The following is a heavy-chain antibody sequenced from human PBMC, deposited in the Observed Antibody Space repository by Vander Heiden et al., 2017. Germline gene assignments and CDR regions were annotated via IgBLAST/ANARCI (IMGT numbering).Heavy chain of an antibody. CDR2: IRNKAASHTT. Sequence: EVQLVEPGGGLVQPGGSLRLSCVGSGLTFSAHYMDWVRQAPGKGLEWVGRIRNKAASHTTAYAASVEGRFAISRDDSKNSLYLQLNSLKTEDTAMYYCATSPSSGYNWGQGTQVTVSS. CDR3: ATSPSSGYN. CDR1: GLTFSAHY. V-gene: IGHV3-72*01. J-gene: IGHJ1*01. D-gene: IGHD3-22*01.